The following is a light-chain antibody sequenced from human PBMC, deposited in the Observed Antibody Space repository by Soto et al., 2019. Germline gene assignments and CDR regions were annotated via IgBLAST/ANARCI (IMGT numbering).Light chain of an antibody. CDR3: QQYGSSPRT. J-gene: IGKJ1*01. Sequence: EFVLTQSPGTLSLSPGERATLSCRASQSVSNNYLAWYQQKPGQAPRLLIYGASSRATGIPDRFSGSGSGTDFILTISRLEPEDFAVCYCQQYGSSPRTFGQGTKVDIK. CDR2: GAS. CDR1: QSVSNNY. V-gene: IGKV3-20*01.